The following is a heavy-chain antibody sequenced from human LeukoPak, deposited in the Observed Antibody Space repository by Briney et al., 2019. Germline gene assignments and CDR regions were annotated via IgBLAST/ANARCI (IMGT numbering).Heavy chain of an antibody. D-gene: IGHD3-9*01. Sequence: GASVKVSCKASGYTFTGYYMHWVRQAPGQGLEWMGWINPNSGGTNYAQKFQGRVTMTRDTSISTAYIELSRLRSDDTAVYYCARDLYDILTGYQPPHYWGQGTLVTVSS. CDR1: GYTFTGYY. J-gene: IGHJ4*02. V-gene: IGHV1-2*02. CDR3: ARDLYDILTGYQPPHY. CDR2: INPNSGGT.